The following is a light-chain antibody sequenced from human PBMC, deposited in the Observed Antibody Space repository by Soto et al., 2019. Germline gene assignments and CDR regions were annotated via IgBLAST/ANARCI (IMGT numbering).Light chain of an antibody. CDR1: QSINSY. CDR3: QQYNNWWT. CDR2: GAS. Sequence: EIVMTQSPATLSVSPGERVTLSFRASQSINSYLAWYQQKVGQAPRLLIYGASTRATGIPVRFSGSGSGTEFTLTISSLQSEDFAVYYCQQYNNWWTFGQGTKVDIK. V-gene: IGKV3-15*01. J-gene: IGKJ1*01.